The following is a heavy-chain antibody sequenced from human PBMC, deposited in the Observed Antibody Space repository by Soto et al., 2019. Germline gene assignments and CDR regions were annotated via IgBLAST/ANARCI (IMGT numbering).Heavy chain of an antibody. V-gene: IGHV4-39*02. CDR1: GDSMSDNTYH. J-gene: IGHJ4*02. CDR3: ARDRLRGYDSSGFYS. CDR2: IYYSGAT. D-gene: IGHD3-22*01. Sequence: SESLSLTCTVSGDSMSDNTYHWDWIRQPPGKGLEWIGTIYYSGATHYNASLKSRVTMTTATSTNTVFLELRSLKSDDTAIYYFARDRLRGYDSSGFYSWGQGTMVTVSS.